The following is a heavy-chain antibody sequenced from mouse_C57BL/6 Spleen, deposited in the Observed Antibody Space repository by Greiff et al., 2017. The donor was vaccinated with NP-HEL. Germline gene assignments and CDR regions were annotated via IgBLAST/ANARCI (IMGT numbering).Heavy chain of an antibody. D-gene: IGHD3-3*01. CDR2: IAPSDSYT. CDR1: GYPFTSYW. J-gene: IGHJ2*01. V-gene: IGHV1-50*01. CDR3: AILGENYFDY. Sequence: QVQLQQPGAELVKPGASVKLSCKASGYPFTSYWMQWVKQRPGQGLEWIGEIAPSDSYTNYNQKFKGKATLTVDTSSSTAYMQLSSLTSEDSAVYYCAILGENYFDYWGKGTTLTVSS.